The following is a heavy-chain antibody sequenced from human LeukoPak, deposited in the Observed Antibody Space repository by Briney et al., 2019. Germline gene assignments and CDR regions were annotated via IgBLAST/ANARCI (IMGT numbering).Heavy chain of an antibody. D-gene: IGHD1-14*01. J-gene: IGHJ6*02. CDR3: TKDVTPGGADV. CDR1: GFTFVNYA. CDR2: FDYNSGRI. V-gene: IGHV3-9*01. Sequence: PGGSLRLSCAVSGFTFVNYAIHRVRQAPGKGLEWVSGFDYNSGRIDYADSVKGRFTISRDNAKNSLYLQMNSLRVEDTALYYCTKDVTPGGADVWGQGTTVTVSS.